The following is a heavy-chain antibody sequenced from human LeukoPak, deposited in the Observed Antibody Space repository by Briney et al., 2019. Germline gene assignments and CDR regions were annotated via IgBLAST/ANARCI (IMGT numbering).Heavy chain of an antibody. CDR1: GFTFDDYA. J-gene: IGHJ6*02. Sequence: SLRLSCAASGFTFDDYAMHWVRQAPGKGLEWVSGISWNSGSIGYADSVKGRFTISRDNAKNSLYLQMNSLRAEDTALYYCAKDRGGDSTSDGMDVWGQGTTVTVSS. CDR2: ISWNSGSI. D-gene: IGHD2-21*02. CDR3: AKDRGGDSTSDGMDV. V-gene: IGHV3-9*01.